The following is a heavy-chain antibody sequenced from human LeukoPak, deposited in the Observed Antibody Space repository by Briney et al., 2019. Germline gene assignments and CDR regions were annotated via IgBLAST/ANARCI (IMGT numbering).Heavy chain of an antibody. CDR2: INHSGST. J-gene: IGHJ4*02. D-gene: IGHD3-10*01. CDR3: ARASRELWSKYYFDY. CDR1: GESFSGYY. V-gene: IGHV4-34*01. Sequence: SETLSLTCAVYGESFSGYYWSWIRQPPGKGLEWIGEINHSGSTNYNPSLKSRVTISLDTSKNQLSLKLSSVTAADTAVYYCARASRELWSKYYFDYWGQGTLVTVSS.